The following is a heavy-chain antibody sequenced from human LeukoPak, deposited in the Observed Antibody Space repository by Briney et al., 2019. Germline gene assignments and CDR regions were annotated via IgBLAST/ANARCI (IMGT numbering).Heavy chain of an antibody. CDR3: AKDGRFSGSYPVGY. V-gene: IGHV3-30*18. CDR1: GFTFSNYG. J-gene: IGHJ4*02. Sequence: GGSLRLSCAASGFTFSNYGMHWVRQAPGKGLEWVAVISYDGSNKYYADSVKGRFTISRDNSKNTLYLQMNSLRAEDTAVYYCAKDGRFSGSYPVGYWGQGTLVTVSS. CDR2: ISYDGSNK. D-gene: IGHD1-26*01.